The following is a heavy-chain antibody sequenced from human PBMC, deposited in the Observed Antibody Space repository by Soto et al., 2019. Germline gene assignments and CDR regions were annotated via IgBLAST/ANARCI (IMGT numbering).Heavy chain of an antibody. CDR3: AKGPLGYCSSTSCYLPDY. J-gene: IGHJ4*02. Sequence: QVQLVESGGGVVQPGRSLRLSCAASGFTFSSYGMHWVRQAPGKGLEWGAVISYDGSNKYYADSVKGRFTISRDNSKNTLYLQMNSRRAEATAVYYGAKGPLGYCSSTSCYLPDYWGQGTLVTVSS. V-gene: IGHV3-30*18. D-gene: IGHD2-2*01. CDR1: GFTFSSYG. CDR2: ISYDGSNK.